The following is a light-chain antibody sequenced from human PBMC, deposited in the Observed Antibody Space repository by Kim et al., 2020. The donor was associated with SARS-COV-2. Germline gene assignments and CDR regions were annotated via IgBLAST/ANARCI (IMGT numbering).Light chain of an antibody. J-gene: IGLJ3*02. CDR2: RDT. V-gene: IGLV3-9*01. CDR1: NMGNKN. CDR3: QVWDSSTGV. Sequence: SVALGQTARITGGGNNMGNKNVHWYQQRPGQAPVLVIYRDTNRPSGIPERLSGSNSGNTATLTISRAQAEDEADYYCQVWDSSTGVFGGGTQLTVL.